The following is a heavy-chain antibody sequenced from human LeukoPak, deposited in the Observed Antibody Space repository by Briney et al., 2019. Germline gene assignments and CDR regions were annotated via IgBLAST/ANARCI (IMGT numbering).Heavy chain of an antibody. Sequence: GRSVRLLCAACGFTFEDYAIPWVRHAPGKGLEWVSGISWNSGSTVYADSVKGRFTISRDNAKNSLYRQMNSLRAEDTALYYCAEDSSSVVPAAISAFDIWGQGTMVTVSS. CDR3: AEDSSSVVPAAISAFDI. V-gene: IGHV3-9*01. CDR1: GFTFEDYA. CDR2: ISWNSGST. J-gene: IGHJ3*02. D-gene: IGHD2-2*01.